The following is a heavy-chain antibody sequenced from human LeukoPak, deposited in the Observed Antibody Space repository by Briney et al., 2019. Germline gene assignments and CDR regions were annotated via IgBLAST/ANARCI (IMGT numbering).Heavy chain of an antibody. D-gene: IGHD2-15*01. CDR2: IYYSGST. CDR1: GGSISSSSYY. V-gene: IGHV4-39*07. CDR3: AKHPRPPVPRLLPRSASYYYYMDV. J-gene: IGHJ6*03. Sequence: SETLSLTCTVSGGSISSSSYYWGWIRQPPGKGLEWIGSIYYSGSTYYNPSLKSRVTISVDTSKNQFSLKLSSVTAEDTAVYYCAKHPRPPVPRLLPRSASYYYYMDVWGKGTTVTISS.